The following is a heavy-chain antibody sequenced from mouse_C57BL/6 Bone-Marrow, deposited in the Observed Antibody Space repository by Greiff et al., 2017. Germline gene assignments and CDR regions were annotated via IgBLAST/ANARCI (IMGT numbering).Heavy chain of an antibody. CDR2: ISYSGST. J-gene: IGHJ1*03. V-gene: IGHV3-8*01. Sequence: EVQVVESGPGLAKPSQTLSLTCSVTGYSITSDYWNWIRKFPGHKLEYMGYISYSGSTYYNTSLKSRISITRDTSKNQYYLQLNSVTTEDTATYYCARWGGSSYWYFDVWGTGTTVTVSS. CDR1: GYSITSDY. D-gene: IGHD1-1*01. CDR3: ARWGGSSYWYFDV.